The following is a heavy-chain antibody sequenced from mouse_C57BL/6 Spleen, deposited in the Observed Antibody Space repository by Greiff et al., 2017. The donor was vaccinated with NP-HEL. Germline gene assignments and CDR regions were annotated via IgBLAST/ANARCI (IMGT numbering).Heavy chain of an antibody. V-gene: IGHV1-82*01. Sequence: QVQLQQSGPELVKPGASVKISCKASGYAFSSSWMNWVKQRPGKGLEWIGRIYPGDGDTNYNGKFKGKATLTADKSSSTAYMQLSSLTSEDSAVYFCARRGGNYGFYAMDYWGQGTSVTVSS. CDR2: IYPGDGDT. D-gene: IGHD2-1*01. CDR1: GYAFSSSW. CDR3: ARRGGNYGFYAMDY. J-gene: IGHJ4*01.